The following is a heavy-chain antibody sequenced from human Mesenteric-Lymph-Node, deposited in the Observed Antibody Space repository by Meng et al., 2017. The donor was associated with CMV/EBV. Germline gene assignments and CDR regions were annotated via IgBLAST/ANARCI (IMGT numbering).Heavy chain of an antibody. CDR1: GGSISSSSYY. Sequence: TVSGGSISSSSYYWGWIRQPPGKGLEWIGSIYYSGSTYYNPSLKSRVTISVDTSKNQFSLKLSSVTAADTAVYYCASNNWNYLWFDPWGQGTLVTVS. CDR2: IYYSGST. D-gene: IGHD1-7*01. CDR3: ASNNWNYLWFDP. J-gene: IGHJ5*02. V-gene: IGHV4-39*07.